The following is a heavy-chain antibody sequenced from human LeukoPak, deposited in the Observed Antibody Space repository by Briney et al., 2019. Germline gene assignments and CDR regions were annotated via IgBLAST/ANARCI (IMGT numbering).Heavy chain of an antibody. Sequence: PSETLSLTCTVSGGSISSYYWSWIRQPPGKGLEWIGYIYYSGSTNYNSSLKSRVTISVDTSKNQFSLKLSSVTAADTAVYYCASLRSGYGDYSILHWGQGTLVTVSS. CDR1: GGSISSYY. CDR2: IYYSGST. J-gene: IGHJ4*02. V-gene: IGHV4-59*08. D-gene: IGHD4-17*01. CDR3: ASLRSGYGDYSILH.